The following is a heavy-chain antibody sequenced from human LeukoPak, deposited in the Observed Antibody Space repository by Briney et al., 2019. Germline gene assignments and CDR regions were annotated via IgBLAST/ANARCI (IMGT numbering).Heavy chain of an antibody. V-gene: IGHV4-59*08. CDR2: IYHSGSP. D-gene: IGHD2-2*01. Sequence: SETLSLTCTVSTGSISNYYWNWIRQTPEKGLEWIGYIYHSGSPKYNPSLGSRVTISADTSKSQISLKLSSVSAADTAVYYCARGVQLPDYWGQGTLVTVSS. CDR1: TGSISNYY. CDR3: ARGVQLPDY. J-gene: IGHJ4*02.